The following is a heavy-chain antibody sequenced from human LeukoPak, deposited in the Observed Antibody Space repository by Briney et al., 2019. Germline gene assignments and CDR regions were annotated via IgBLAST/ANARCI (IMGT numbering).Heavy chain of an antibody. CDR1: GFTFSDYY. D-gene: IGHD3-22*01. J-gene: IGHJ4*02. CDR2: ISSSGSTI. V-gene: IGHV3-11*01. Sequence: GGSLRLSCAASGFTFSDYYMSWIRQAPGKVLEWVSYISSSGSTIYYADSVKGRFTISRDNAKNSLYLQMNSLRAEDTAVYYCARDRGSSGYYYVQFDYWGQGTLVTVSS. CDR3: ARDRGSSGYYYVQFDY.